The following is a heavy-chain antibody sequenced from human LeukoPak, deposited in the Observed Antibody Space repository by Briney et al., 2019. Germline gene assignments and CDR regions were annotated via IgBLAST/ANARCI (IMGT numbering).Heavy chain of an antibody. CDR2: IYYSGST. V-gene: IGHV4-59*11. J-gene: IGHJ4*02. Sequence: SETLSLTCTVSGGSISSHYWSWIRQPPGKGLEWIGYIYYSGSTNYNPSLKSRVTISVDTSKNQFSPKLSSVTAADTAVYYCARNKRVVPPLFDYWGQGTLVTVSS. CDR3: ARNKRVVPPLFDY. D-gene: IGHD2-2*01. CDR1: GGSISSHY.